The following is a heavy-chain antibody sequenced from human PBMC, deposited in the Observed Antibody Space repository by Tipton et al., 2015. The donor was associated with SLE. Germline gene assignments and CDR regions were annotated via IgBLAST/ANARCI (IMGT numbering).Heavy chain of an antibody. CDR3: ARGFLYDGFQV. CDR2: IFHSGST. Sequence: TLSLTCTVSGDSITSITRTNWWSWVRQPPGKGLEWIGEIFHSGSTNYRPSLKSRVIISVDKSKNQFSLKLTSVTAADTAVYYCARGFLYDGFQVWGQGTLVTVSS. V-gene: IGHV4-4*02. CDR1: GDSITSITRTNW. D-gene: IGHD2-2*02. J-gene: IGHJ1*01.